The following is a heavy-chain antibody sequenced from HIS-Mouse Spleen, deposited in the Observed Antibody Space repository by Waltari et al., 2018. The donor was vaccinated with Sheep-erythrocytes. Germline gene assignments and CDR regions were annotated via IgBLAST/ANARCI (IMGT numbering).Heavy chain of an antibody. D-gene: IGHD6-6*01. J-gene: IGHJ3*02. Sequence: EVQLVESGGGLVKPGGSLRLSLAASGFTVSSCSMNWVRQAPGKGLEWVSSISSSSSYIYYADSVKGRFTISRDNAKNSLYLQMNSLRAEDTAVYYCARDSTSDAFDIWGQGTMVTVSS. CDR3: ARDSTSDAFDI. CDR1: GFTVSSCS. V-gene: IGHV3-21*01. CDR2: ISSSSSYI.